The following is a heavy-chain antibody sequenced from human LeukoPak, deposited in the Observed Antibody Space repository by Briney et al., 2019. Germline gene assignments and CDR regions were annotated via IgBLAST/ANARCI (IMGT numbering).Heavy chain of an antibody. J-gene: IGHJ4*02. V-gene: IGHV3-23*01. Sequence: GSLRLSCAASGFTVSSNYMSWVRQAPGKGLEWVAGISAGGGSTYYADSVKGRFTISRDNSKNMLYLQLNSLRAEDTAVYYCAKGDPPTYYDILTGQDYWGQGTLVTVSS. CDR1: GFTVSSNY. D-gene: IGHD3-9*01. CDR3: AKGDPPTYYDILTGQDY. CDR2: ISAGGGST.